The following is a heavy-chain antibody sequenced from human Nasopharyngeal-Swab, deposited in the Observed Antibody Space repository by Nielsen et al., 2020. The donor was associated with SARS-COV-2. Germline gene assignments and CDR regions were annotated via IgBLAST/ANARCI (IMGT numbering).Heavy chain of an antibody. V-gene: IGHV3-48*02. CDR3: VREFEATGATYLDY. Sequence: GESLKISCAASGFTFSNAWMNWVRQAPGKGLEWVSYITSSSSTRYYADSVKGRFTVSRDNAKNSLYLQMSSLRDEDTAVYYCVREFEATGATYLDYWGQGTLVTVSS. CDR2: ITSSSSTR. D-gene: IGHD1-26*01. J-gene: IGHJ4*02. CDR1: GFTFSNAW.